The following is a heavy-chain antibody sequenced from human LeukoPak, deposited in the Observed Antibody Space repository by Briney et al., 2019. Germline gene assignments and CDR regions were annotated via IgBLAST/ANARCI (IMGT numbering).Heavy chain of an antibody. V-gene: IGHV1-8*01. D-gene: IGHD1-1*01. Sequence: GASVKVSCTASGYTFTSQDINWVRQATGQGPEWMGWMNPNSGNTGYVQKFQGRVIMTRDTSINTAYMELYSLRSDDTAVYYCARGYSSAMRTTGNDYWGQGTLVTVSS. CDR1: GYTFTSQD. CDR3: ARGYSSAMRTTGNDY. J-gene: IGHJ4*02. CDR2: MNPNSGNT.